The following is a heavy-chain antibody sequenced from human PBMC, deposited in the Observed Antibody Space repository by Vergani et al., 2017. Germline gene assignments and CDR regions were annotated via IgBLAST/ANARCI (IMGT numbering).Heavy chain of an antibody. Sequence: QVQLVQSGAEVKKPGSSVKVSCKASGGPFSSYAISWVRQAPGQGLEWMGWISAYNGNTNSAQKVQGRVTTTADKSTSTAYMELSRLRSEDAAEYYCAGPGSRRYGESDSGSWFDPWGQGTLVTVSS. V-gene: IGHV1-69*06. CDR2: ISAYNGNT. CDR1: GGPFSSYA. CDR3: AGPGSRRYGESDSGSWFDP. J-gene: IGHJ5*02. D-gene: IGHD1-26*01.